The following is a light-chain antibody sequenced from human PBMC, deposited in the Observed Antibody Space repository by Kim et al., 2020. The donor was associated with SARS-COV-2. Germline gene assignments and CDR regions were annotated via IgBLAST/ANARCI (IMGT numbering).Light chain of an antibody. CDR2: VNN. Sequence: PGQRVTISCTGSSSNIGAGYDVHWYQQLPGTAPKLLIYVNNRRPSGVPARFSASKSGTSASLAITGLQAEDEAHYYCQSYDSSHVMFGGGTQLTVL. CDR1: SSNIGAGYD. CDR3: QSYDSSHVM. J-gene: IGLJ3*02. V-gene: IGLV1-40*01.